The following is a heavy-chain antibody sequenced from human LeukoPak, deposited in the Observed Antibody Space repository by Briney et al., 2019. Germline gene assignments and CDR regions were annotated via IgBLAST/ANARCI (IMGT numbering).Heavy chain of an antibody. CDR2: INPNSGGT. CDR1: GYTFTGYY. Sequence: ASVKVSCKASGYTFTGYYMHWVRQAPGQGLEWMGWINPNSGGTNYAQKFQGRVTMTRDTSISTAYMELSRLRSDDTAVYYCATKIGDYSGSWVGFDYWGQGTLVTVSS. CDR3: ATKIGDYSGSWVGFDY. J-gene: IGHJ4*02. V-gene: IGHV1-2*02. D-gene: IGHD6-13*01.